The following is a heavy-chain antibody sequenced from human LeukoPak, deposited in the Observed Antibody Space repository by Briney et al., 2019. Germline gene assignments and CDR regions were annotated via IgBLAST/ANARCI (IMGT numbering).Heavy chain of an antibody. Sequence: GRSLRLSCAASGFALSSYGMHWARQAPGKGLEWVAVILNDGSNKYYADSVKGRFTISRDNSKNTLYLQMNSLRADDTAVYYCAKDLDSSGYSYWGQGTLVTVSS. CDR3: AKDLDSSGYSY. CDR1: GFALSSYG. V-gene: IGHV3-30*18. D-gene: IGHD3-22*01. J-gene: IGHJ4*02. CDR2: ILNDGSNK.